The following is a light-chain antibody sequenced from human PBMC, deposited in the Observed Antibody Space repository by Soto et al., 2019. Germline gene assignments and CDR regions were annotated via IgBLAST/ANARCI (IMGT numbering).Light chain of an antibody. CDR3: QQYDTSPLT. CDR1: QSISTW. J-gene: IGKJ4*01. CDR2: KAS. Sequence: DIQMTQSPSTVSASVGDRVTITCRASQSISTWLAWYQQKPGKAPDLLIYKASRLESGVPSRFSGYGSGTEFTLIISSLQPDDFAPDYCQQYDTSPLTFGGGTKLEI. V-gene: IGKV1-5*03.